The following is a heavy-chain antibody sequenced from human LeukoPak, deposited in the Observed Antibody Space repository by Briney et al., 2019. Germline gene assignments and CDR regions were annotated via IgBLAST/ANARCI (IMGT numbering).Heavy chain of an antibody. Sequence: SVKVSCRASGGTFSSYAISWVRQAPGQGLEWMGGIIPIFGTANYAQKFQGRVTITTDESTSTAYMELSSLRSEDTAVYYCARDPVPYYDFWSGYYSGVNWFDPWGQGTLVTVSS. D-gene: IGHD3-3*01. CDR3: ARDPVPYYDFWSGYYSGVNWFDP. CDR2: IIPIFGTA. V-gene: IGHV1-69*05. CDR1: GGTFSSYA. J-gene: IGHJ5*02.